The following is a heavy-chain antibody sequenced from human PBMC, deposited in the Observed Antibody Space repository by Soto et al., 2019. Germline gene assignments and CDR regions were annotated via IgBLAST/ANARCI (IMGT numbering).Heavy chain of an antibody. Sequence: PGGSLRLSCAASGFTFSSFAMSWVRQAPGKGLDWVSAISGSGGSTYSADSVKGRFTISRDNSKNTLYLQMSSLRAEDTAVYYCARGFSAVKGSKPDFWGQGSLVTVSS. D-gene: IGHD3-10*01. CDR2: ISGSGGST. CDR3: ARGFSAVKGSKPDF. J-gene: IGHJ4*02. CDR1: GFTFSSFA. V-gene: IGHV3-23*01.